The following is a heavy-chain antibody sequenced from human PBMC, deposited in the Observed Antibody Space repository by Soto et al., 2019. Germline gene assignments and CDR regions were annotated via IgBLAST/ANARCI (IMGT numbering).Heavy chain of an antibody. CDR3: ARGDFGENSNNLVAATLHYYYGIDV. CDR1: GGTFSSYA. Sequence: SVKASCKASGGTFSSYAISWVRRAPGQGLEWMGGMIPIFGTAHYAQKFQGRVTITADESTSTAYMELSSLRSEDSAGYYCARGDFGENSNNLVAATLHYYYGIDVWGQGTTVTVSS. V-gene: IGHV1-69*13. J-gene: IGHJ6*02. D-gene: IGHD2-15*01. CDR2: MIPIFGTA.